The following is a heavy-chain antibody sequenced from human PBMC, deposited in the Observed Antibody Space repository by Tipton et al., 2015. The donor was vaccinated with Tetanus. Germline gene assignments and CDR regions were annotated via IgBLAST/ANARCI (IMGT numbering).Heavy chain of an antibody. V-gene: IGHV1-46*01. CDR2: IHPGGGRT. Sequence: QSGAEVKEPGASVKISCRASGYTFTDYYILWVRRAPGQGLEWMGIIHPGGGRTTYAQGFQGRVILTREKSTSTVYLHLNNLRSDDTAVYFCARDAVYGSGSFYNVWFDPWGQGTLVTVSS. J-gene: IGHJ5*02. D-gene: IGHD3-10*01. CDR3: ARDAVYGSGSFYNVWFDP. CDR1: GYTFTDYY.